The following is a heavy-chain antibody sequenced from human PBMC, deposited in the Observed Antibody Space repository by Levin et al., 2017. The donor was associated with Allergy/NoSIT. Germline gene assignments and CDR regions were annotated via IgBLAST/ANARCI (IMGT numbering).Heavy chain of an antibody. CDR3: ARDSHVLGFDY. Sequence: SQTLSLTCTVSGESVRSFHWSWVRQPAGKGLEWIGRGFGIGNTKYNPSLKSRVTMSLDTSKNQFSLKLTSVTAADTAVYYCARDSHVLGFDYWGQGTLVTVSS. J-gene: IGHJ4*02. CDR1: GESVRSFH. CDR2: GFGIGNT. V-gene: IGHV4-4*07.